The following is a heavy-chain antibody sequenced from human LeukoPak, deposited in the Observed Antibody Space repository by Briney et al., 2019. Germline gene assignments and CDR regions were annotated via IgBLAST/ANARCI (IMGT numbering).Heavy chain of an antibody. Sequence: GGSLRLSCAASGFTFSSYWMSWVRQAPGKGLEWVANIKQDGSENYYVDSVKGRFTISRDNAKNSLYLQMNSPRAEDTAVYYCARDFGLTYYYDSSGREDYGMDVWGQGTTVTVSS. CDR1: GFTFSSYW. V-gene: IGHV3-7*01. J-gene: IGHJ6*02. D-gene: IGHD3-22*01. CDR3: ARDFGLTYYYDSSGREDYGMDV. CDR2: IKQDGSEN.